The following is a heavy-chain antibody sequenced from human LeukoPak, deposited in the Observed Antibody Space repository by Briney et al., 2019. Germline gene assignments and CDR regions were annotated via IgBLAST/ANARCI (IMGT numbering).Heavy chain of an antibody. J-gene: IGHJ4*02. V-gene: IGHV3-30*04. CDR3: AKAYSSSWYYFDY. CDR1: GFTFSSYA. D-gene: IGHD6-13*01. CDR2: ISYDGSNK. Sequence: GGSLRLSCAASGFTFSSYAMHWVRQAPGKGLEWVAVISYDGSNKYYADSVKGRFTISRDNAKNSLYLQMNSLRAEDMALYYCAKAYSSSWYYFDYWGQGTLVTVSS.